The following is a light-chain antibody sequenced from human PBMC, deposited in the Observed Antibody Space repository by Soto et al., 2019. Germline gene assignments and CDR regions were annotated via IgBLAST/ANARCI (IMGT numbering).Light chain of an antibody. Sequence: QSALTQPASVSGSPGQSITISCTGTSSDVGGYNYVSWYQQHPGKVPKLMIYEVSNRPSGGSNRFSGSKSGNTASLTISGRQAEEEADYYCSSYTSSTAVVFGGGTKLTVL. CDR3: SSYTSSTAVV. V-gene: IGLV2-14*01. CDR2: EVS. CDR1: SSDVGGYNY. J-gene: IGLJ2*01.